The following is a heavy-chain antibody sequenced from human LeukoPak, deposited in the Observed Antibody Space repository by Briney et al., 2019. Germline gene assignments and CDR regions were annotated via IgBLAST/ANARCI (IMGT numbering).Heavy chain of an antibody. V-gene: IGHV1-2*02. Sequence: ASVKVSCKASGYTFTGYYMHWVRQAPGQGLEWMGCINPNSGGTKYAQKFQGRVTMTRDTSISTGYMELSSLRSDDTAVYYCARKYDILTDNDNWFDPWGQGTLVTVSS. CDR1: GYTFTGYY. J-gene: IGHJ5*02. CDR2: INPNSGGT. D-gene: IGHD3-9*01. CDR3: ARKYDILTDNDNWFDP.